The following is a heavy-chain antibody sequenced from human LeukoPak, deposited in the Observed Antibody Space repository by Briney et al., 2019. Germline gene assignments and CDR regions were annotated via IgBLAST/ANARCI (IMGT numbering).Heavy chain of an antibody. D-gene: IGHD2-2*01. J-gene: IGHJ6*03. Sequence: ASVKVSCKASGYTFTGYYMHWVRQAPGQGLEWMGWINPNSGGTNYAQKFQGRVTMTRDTSISTAYMELSRLRSDDTAVYYCARDGCSSTSCYGYYYYYMDVWGKGTTVTVSS. V-gene: IGHV1-2*02. CDR3: ARDGCSSTSCYGYYYYYMDV. CDR2: INPNSGGT. CDR1: GYTFTGYY.